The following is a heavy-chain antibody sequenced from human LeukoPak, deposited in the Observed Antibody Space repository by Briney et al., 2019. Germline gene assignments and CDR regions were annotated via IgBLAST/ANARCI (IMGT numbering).Heavy chain of an antibody. J-gene: IGHJ4*02. CDR2: ISSGSSST. D-gene: IGHD1-26*01. Sequence: GGSLRLSCAASGFTFSDYYMSWIRQAPGKGLEWVSYISSGSSSTNYADSVKGRFTISRDNAKTSLYLQMNSLRAEDTAVYYCARESRATGYNLFDDWGQGTLVTVSS. V-gene: IGHV3-11*06. CDR1: GFTFSDYY. CDR3: ARESRATGYNLFDD.